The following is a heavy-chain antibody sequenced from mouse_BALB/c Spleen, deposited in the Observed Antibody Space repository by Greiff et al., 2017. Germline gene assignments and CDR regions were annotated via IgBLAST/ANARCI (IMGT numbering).Heavy chain of an antibody. CDR2: INPSTGYT. J-gene: IGHJ2*01. CDR3: ARWEYGY. V-gene: IGHV1-7*01. D-gene: IGHD2-10*02. CDR1: GYTFTSYW. Sequence: QVQLQQSGADLAKPGASVKMSCKASGYTFTSYWMHWVKQRPGQGLEWIGYINPSTGYTEYNQKFKDKATLTADKSSSTAYMQLSSLTSEDSAVYYCARWEYGYWGQGTTLTVSS.